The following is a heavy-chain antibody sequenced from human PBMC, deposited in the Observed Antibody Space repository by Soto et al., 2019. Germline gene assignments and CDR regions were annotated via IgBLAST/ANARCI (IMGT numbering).Heavy chain of an antibody. D-gene: IGHD4-17*01. CDR2: FDHDEAET. J-gene: IGHJ5*02. Sequence: QVQLVQSGAEVKKPGASVKVSCKVSGYTLNEVAMHWVRQATGKGLDWMGGFDHDEAETIYAQHFQGRVTMTEDTSTDTVYMELSSLRSEDTALYFCTTYHGDYNFDHWGQGTLVTVSS. CDR3: TTYHGDYNFDH. V-gene: IGHV1-24*01. CDR1: GYTLNEVA.